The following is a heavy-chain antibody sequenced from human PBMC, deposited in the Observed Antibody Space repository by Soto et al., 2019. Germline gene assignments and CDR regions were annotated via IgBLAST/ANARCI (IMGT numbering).Heavy chain of an antibody. CDR3: SWSLNY. CDR2: INEDGSQT. CDR1: GFSFSNSW. V-gene: IGHV3-7*01. Sequence: EVRLVESGGGLVQRGGSLRLSCEASGFSFSNSWMDWVRQAPGKGLEWVANINEDGSQTYYVDSVKGRFTVSRDNAENSMYLQMNSLRVEDTAVYYCSWSLNYWGQGVLVTVSS. D-gene: IGHD1-26*01. J-gene: IGHJ4*02.